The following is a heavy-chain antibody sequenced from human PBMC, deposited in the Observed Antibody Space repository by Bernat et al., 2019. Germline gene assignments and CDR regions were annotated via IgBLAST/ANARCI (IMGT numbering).Heavy chain of an antibody. CDR1: GFTFSSYG. J-gene: IGHJ4*02. Sequence: QVQLVESGGGVVQPGRSLRLSCAASGFTFSSYGMHWVRQAPGKGLEWVAVIWYDGSNKYYADSVKGRFTISRDNSKNTLYLQMNSLRAEDTAVYYCARDREYTSSRDFDYWGQGTLVTVSS. CDR3: ARDREYTSSRDFDY. D-gene: IGHD5-12*01. V-gene: IGHV3-33*01. CDR2: IWYDGSNK.